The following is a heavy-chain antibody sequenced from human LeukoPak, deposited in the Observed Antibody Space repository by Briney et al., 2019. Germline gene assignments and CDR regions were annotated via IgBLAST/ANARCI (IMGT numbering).Heavy chain of an antibody. J-gene: IGHJ4*02. V-gene: IGHV4-34*01. CDR1: GGSFSGYY. D-gene: IGHD3-3*01. CDR3: VRGPGNYDFWSGYRSYYFDS. Sequence: SETLSLTCAVYGGSFSGYYWSWIRQPPGKGLEWIGEIDQRGGTNYNSSLKSRVTISVDTSKNHFSLTLNSVTAADTAVYYCVRGPGNYDFWSGYRSYYFDSWGQGALVTVSS. CDR2: IDQRGGT.